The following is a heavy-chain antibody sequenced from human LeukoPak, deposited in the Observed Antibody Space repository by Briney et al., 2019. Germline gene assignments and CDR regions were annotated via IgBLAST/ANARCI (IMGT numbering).Heavy chain of an antibody. J-gene: IGHJ4*02. V-gene: IGHV1-69*06. CDR3: ARGRSVGATTRRISFYFDY. D-gene: IGHD1-26*01. CDR2: IIPIFGTP. CDR1: GGTFSSYA. Sequence: VASVKVSCKASGGTFSSYAMNWVRQAPGQGLEWMGGIIPIFGTPNYAQKFQGRVTIIADTSTSTAYMELNNLTSEDTAVYYCARGRSVGATTRRISFYFDYWGQGTLVTVSS.